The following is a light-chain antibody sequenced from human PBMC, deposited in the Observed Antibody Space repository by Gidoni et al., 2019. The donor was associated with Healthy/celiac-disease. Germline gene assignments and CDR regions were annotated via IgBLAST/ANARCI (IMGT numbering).Light chain of an antibody. V-gene: IGKV1-5*01. CDR2: DAS. J-gene: IGKJ4*01. CDR1: QSISSW. Sequence: DIQMTQPPSTLSASVGDRVTITCRASQSISSWLAWYQQKPGKAPKLLIYDASSLESGVPSRFSGSGSGTEFTLTISSLQPDDFATYYCRQYNSYPLTFGGGTKVEIK. CDR3: RQYNSYPLT.